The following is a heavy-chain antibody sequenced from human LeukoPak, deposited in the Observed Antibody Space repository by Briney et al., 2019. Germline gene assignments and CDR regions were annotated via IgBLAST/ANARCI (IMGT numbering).Heavy chain of an antibody. Sequence: PGGSLRLSCAASGFTFSNYRMNWVRQAPGKGLEWVSYISSDSSSIYYGDSVKGRFTISRDNAKNSLYLQMNSLRDEDTAVYYCAREPIGSDYDWFDPWGQGTLVTVSS. CDR1: GFTFSNYR. V-gene: IGHV3-48*02. D-gene: IGHD4-17*01. CDR3: AREPIGSDYDWFDP. J-gene: IGHJ5*02. CDR2: ISSDSSSI.